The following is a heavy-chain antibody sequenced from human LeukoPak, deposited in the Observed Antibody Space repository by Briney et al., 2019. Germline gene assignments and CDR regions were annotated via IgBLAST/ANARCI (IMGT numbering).Heavy chain of an antibody. CDR1: GYTFTGYY. D-gene: IGHD6-19*01. V-gene: IGHV1-2*04. CDR3: ARDLPIAVAGNSYYYGMDV. CDR2: INPNSGGT. J-gene: IGHJ6*02. Sequence: ALVKVSCKASGYTFTGYYMHWVRQAPGQGLEWMGWINPNSGGTNYAQKFQGWVTMTRDTSISTAYMELSRLRSDDTAVYYCARDLPIAVAGNSYYYGMDVWGQGTTVTVSS.